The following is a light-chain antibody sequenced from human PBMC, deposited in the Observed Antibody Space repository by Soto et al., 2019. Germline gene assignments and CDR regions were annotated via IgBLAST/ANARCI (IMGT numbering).Light chain of an antibody. CDR3: SSFSSSNTPVL. CDR1: SSDLGAFDY. V-gene: IGLV2-14*03. Sequence: QSVLTQPASVSGSLGQSITISCTGTSSDLGAFDYVSWYQQHPGKAPKVMIYDVINRPSGVSDRFSGSKSGNTASLTISGLQAEDEADYYYSSFSSSNTPVLFGGGTKLTVL. CDR2: DVI. J-gene: IGLJ2*01.